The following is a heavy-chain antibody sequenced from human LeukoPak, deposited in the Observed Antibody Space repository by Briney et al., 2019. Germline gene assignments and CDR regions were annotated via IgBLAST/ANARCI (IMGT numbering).Heavy chain of an antibody. CDR1: GFTFSSYG. CDR3: ASHDYGDPNFDY. D-gene: IGHD4-17*01. CDR2: ISYDGSNK. Sequence: GRSLRLSCAASGFTFSSYGMHWVRQAPGKGLEWVAVISYDGSNKYYADSVKGRFTISRDNSKNTLYLQMNSLRAEDTAVYYCASHDYGDPNFDYWGQGTLVTVSS. V-gene: IGHV3-30*03. J-gene: IGHJ4*02.